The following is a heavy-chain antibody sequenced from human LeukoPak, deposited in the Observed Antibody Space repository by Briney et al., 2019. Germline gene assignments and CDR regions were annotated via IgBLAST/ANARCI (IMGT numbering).Heavy chain of an antibody. CDR2: IYYSGST. CDR1: GGSISSYY. CDR3: ARDLGYSGFDWAP. J-gene: IGHJ5*02. D-gene: IGHD5-12*01. Sequence: SETLSLTCTVSGGSISSYYWSWIRQPPGKGLEWIGYIYYSGSTNYNPSLKSRVSISVDTSKNQFSLNLTSVTAADAAVYYCARDLGYSGFDWAPWGQGTLVTVSS. V-gene: IGHV4-59*12.